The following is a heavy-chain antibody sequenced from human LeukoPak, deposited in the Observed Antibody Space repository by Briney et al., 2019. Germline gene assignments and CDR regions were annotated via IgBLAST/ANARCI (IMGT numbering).Heavy chain of an antibody. CDR1: GFTFDDYT. V-gene: IGHV3-43*01. J-gene: IGHJ4*02. CDR3: ATMAQNFDY. D-gene: IGHD5-24*01. Sequence: GGSLRPSCAASGFTFDDYTMHWVRQAPGKGLEWVSLISWDGGSTYYADSVKGRFTISRDNSKNSLYLQMNSLRTEDTALYYCATMAQNFDYWGQGTLVTVSS. CDR2: ISWDGGST.